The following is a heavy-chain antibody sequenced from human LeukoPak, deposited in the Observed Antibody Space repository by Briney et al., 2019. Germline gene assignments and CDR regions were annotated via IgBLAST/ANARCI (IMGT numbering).Heavy chain of an antibody. CDR2: ISSSGSTI. Sequence: GGSLRLSCAASGFTFSSYEMNWVRQAPGKGLEWVSYISSSGSTIYYADSVKGRFTISRDNAKNSLYLQMNSLRAEDTAVYYCARAPVNYYYMDVWGKGTTVTVSS. V-gene: IGHV3-48*03. CDR3: ARAPVNYYYMDV. CDR1: GFTFSSYE. J-gene: IGHJ6*03.